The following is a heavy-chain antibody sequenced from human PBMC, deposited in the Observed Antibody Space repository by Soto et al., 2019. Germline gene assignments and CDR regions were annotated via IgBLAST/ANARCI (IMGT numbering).Heavy chain of an antibody. V-gene: IGHV1-2*04. Sequence: ASVKVSCKASGYTFTGYYMHWVRQAPGQGLEWMGWINPNSGGTNYAQKFQGWVTMTRDTSISTAYMELSRLRSDDTAVYYCARDQLLLCFGDPDQEYGMDVCGQGPTGTVSS. J-gene: IGHJ6*02. CDR3: ARDQLLLCFGDPDQEYGMDV. CDR1: GYTFTGYY. D-gene: IGHD3-10*01. CDR2: INPNSGGT.